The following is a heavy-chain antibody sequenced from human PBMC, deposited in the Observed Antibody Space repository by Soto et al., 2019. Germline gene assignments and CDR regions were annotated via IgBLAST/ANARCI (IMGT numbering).Heavy chain of an antibody. D-gene: IGHD3-10*01. CDR2: ILDSRRA. CDR1: GGSISSGSYY. Sequence: SETLSLTCTVSGGSISSGSYYWSWVRQHPGKGLEWIGHILDSRRAHYNPSLKSRQTISADTSKNQFSLNLTSVTAADTAVYFCARGNMGQPPSFDYWGQGTLVTVSS. CDR3: ARGNMGQPPSFDY. V-gene: IGHV4-31*03. J-gene: IGHJ4*02.